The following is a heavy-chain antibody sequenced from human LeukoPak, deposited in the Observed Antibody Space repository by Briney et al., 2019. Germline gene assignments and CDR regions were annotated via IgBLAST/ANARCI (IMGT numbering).Heavy chain of an antibody. CDR2: IYFSGST. CDR1: GGSTSSYY. CDR3: ARLKYQLQNYYIDY. Sequence: SETLSLTCTVSGGSTSSYYWGWIRQPPGKGLEWSGYIYFSGSTHYNPSFKSRVTISVDTSKNQFSPKLSSVTAADTAVYYCARLKYQLQNYYIDYWGQGTLVTVSS. J-gene: IGHJ4*02. V-gene: IGHV4-59*08. D-gene: IGHD2-2*01.